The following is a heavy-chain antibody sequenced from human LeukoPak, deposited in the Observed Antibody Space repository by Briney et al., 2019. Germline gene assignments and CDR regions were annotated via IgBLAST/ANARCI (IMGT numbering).Heavy chain of an antibody. CDR2: IYYSGST. CDR1: GGSIRSYY. J-gene: IGHJ3*02. D-gene: IGHD2-15*01. Sequence: PSETLSLTCTVSGGSIRSYYWSWIRQPPGKGPEWIGYIYYSGSTNYNPSLKSRVTISVDTSKNQFSLKLSSVTAADTAVYYCARHRWCSGGSCYSRAFDIWGQGTMVTVSS. V-gene: IGHV4-59*08. CDR3: ARHRWCSGGSCYSRAFDI.